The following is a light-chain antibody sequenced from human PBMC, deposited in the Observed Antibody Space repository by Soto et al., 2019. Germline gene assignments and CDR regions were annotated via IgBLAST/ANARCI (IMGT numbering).Light chain of an antibody. Sequence: EIVMTQSPATLSVSPGERGTLSCRASQSVSNNLLWFQQKPGQAPRLLVYGASSRASGIPARFSGSGSGTEFTLTISSLQSEDFAVYYCLQYNNWPYTFGQGTKLEI. CDR3: LQYNNWPYT. J-gene: IGKJ2*01. CDR2: GAS. CDR1: QSVSNN. V-gene: IGKV3-15*01.